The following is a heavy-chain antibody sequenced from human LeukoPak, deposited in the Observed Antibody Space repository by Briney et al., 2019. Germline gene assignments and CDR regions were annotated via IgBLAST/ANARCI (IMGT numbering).Heavy chain of an antibody. V-gene: IGHV3-23*01. D-gene: IGHD3-3*01. CDR2: ISRNGAHP. CDR1: GFTFSNYA. J-gene: IGHJ4*02. CDR3: ARDPAKFWSGHDY. Sequence: GGSLRLSRAATGFTFSNYAMSWVRQAPGKGLEWVSVISRNGAHPYYIDSVKGRFTISRDNSKNTLYVQMNSLRAEDTAVYYCARDPAKFWSGHDYWGQGTLVTVSS.